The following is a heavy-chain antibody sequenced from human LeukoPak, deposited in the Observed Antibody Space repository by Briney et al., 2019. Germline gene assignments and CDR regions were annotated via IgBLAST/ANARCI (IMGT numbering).Heavy chain of an antibody. J-gene: IGHJ5*02. D-gene: IGHD1-14*01. Sequence: PGGSLRLSCAASGFIFSSYAMSWVRQAPGKGLEWVSDINGSGASTYYADSVKGRFIISRDNSKNTLYLQMNSLRAEDTAVYYCAKKYNTGLDPWGQGTLVTVSS. CDR3: AKKYNTGLDP. V-gene: IGHV3-23*01. CDR2: INGSGAST. CDR1: GFIFSSYA.